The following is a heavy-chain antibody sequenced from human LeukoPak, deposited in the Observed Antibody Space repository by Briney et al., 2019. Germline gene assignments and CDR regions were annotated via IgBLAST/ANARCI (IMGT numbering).Heavy chain of an antibody. D-gene: IGHD6-13*01. V-gene: IGHV1-2*02. CDR2: INPNSGGT. Sequence: ASVKVSCKASGYTFTGYYMHWVRQAPGQGLEWMGWINPNSGGTNYAQKFQGRVTMTRDTSISTAYMELSRLRSDDTAVYYCARTIRTYSSSRSLDYWGREPWSPSPQ. J-gene: IGHJ4*02. CDR1: GYTFTGYY. CDR3: ARTIRTYSSSRSLDY.